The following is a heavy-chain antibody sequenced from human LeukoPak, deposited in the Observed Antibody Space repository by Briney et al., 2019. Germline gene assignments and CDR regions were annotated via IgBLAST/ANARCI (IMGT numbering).Heavy chain of an antibody. CDR3: AKDFGSSWYYFDY. Sequence: PGGSLRLSCAASGFTSSSYAMSWVRQAPGKGLEWVSAISGSGGSTYYADSVKGRFTISRDNSKNTLYLQMNSLRAEDTAVYYCAKDFGSSWYYFDYWGQGTLVTVSS. J-gene: IGHJ4*02. CDR1: GFTSSSYA. V-gene: IGHV3-23*01. CDR2: ISGSGGST. D-gene: IGHD6-13*01.